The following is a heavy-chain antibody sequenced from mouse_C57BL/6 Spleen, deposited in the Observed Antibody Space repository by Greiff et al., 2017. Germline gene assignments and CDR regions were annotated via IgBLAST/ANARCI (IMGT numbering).Heavy chain of an antibody. CDR3: AREDYDGVFAY. Sequence: EVMLVESEGGLVQPGSSMKLSCTASGFTFSDYYMAWVRQVPEKGLEWVANINYDGSSTYYLDSLKSRFIISRDNAKNILYLQMSSLKSEDTATYYCAREDYDGVFAYWGQGTLVTVSA. CDR2: INYDGSST. CDR1: GFTFSDYY. V-gene: IGHV5-16*01. D-gene: IGHD2-4*01. J-gene: IGHJ3*01.